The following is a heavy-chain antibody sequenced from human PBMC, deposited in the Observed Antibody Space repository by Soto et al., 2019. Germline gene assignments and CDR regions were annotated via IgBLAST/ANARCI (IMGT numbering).Heavy chain of an antibody. J-gene: IGHJ4*02. Sequence: ASVKVSCKVSGYTLTELSMHWVRQAPGKGLEWMGGFDPEDGETIYAQKFQGRVTMTEDTSTDTAYMELSSLRSEDTAVYYCATVSGYSGYDSRSGFDYWGQGTLVTVSS. V-gene: IGHV1-24*01. D-gene: IGHD5-12*01. CDR3: ATVSGYSGYDSRSGFDY. CDR2: FDPEDGET. CDR1: GYTLTELS.